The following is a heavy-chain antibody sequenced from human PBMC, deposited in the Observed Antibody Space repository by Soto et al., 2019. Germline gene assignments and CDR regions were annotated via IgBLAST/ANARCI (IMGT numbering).Heavy chain of an antibody. CDR3: ASTFYSSSSAFDI. V-gene: IGHV4-39*01. Sequence: NPSETLSLTCTVSGGSISSSSYYWVWIRQPPGKGLEWIGSIYYSGSTYYNPSLKSRVTISVDTSKNQFSLKLSSVTAADTAVYYCASTFYSSSSAFDIWGQGTMVTVSS. CDR2: IYYSGST. J-gene: IGHJ3*02. D-gene: IGHD6-6*01. CDR1: GGSISSSSYY.